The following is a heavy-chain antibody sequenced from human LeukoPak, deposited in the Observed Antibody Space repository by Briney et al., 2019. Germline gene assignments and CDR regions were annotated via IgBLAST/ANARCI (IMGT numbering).Heavy chain of an antibody. V-gene: IGHV3-23*01. CDR2: ISGSGGST. Sequence: GGSLRLSCAASGFTFSSYAMSWVRQAPGKGLEWVSAISGSGGSTYYADSVKGRFTISRDNSKNSLYLQLNSLTAEDTAVYYCVRGLIDYWGQGTLVTVSS. J-gene: IGHJ4*02. CDR1: GFTFSSYA. D-gene: IGHD6-19*01. CDR3: VRGLIDY.